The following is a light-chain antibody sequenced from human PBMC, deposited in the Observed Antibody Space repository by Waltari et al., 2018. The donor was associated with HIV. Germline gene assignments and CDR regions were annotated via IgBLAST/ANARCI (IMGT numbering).Light chain of an antibody. Sequence: QSVLTQPPSASGTPGQRVTISCSGSSSNIGSNYVYWYQQLPGTAPKLLIYNYNQRPSGVPDRFSGSKSGTSTSLAISGLRSDDEADYYCASWDDTLRAVVFGGGTKLTVL. CDR3: ASWDDTLRAVV. CDR2: NYN. CDR1: SSNIGSNY. V-gene: IGLV1-47*01. J-gene: IGLJ2*01.